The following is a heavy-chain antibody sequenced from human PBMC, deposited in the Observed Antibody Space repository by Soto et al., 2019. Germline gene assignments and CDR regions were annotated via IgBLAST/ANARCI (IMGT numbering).Heavy chain of an antibody. CDR1: GLPFSASA. J-gene: IGHJ4*02. CDR2: IVVGSGAP. V-gene: IGHV1-58*01. CDR3: AAPPNRDAYNDDY. D-gene: IGHD1-1*01. Sequence: QMQLVQSGPEARKPGTSVKVSCKASGLPFSASAVQWVRQARGQRLEWIGWIVVGSGAPNYAPKFQERVTITRDMSTSTAYMELSRLRSEDTAVYYCAAPPNRDAYNDDYWGQGTLVTVSS.